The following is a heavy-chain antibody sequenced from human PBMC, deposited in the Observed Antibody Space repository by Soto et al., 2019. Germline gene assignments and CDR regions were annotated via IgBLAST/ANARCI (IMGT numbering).Heavy chain of an antibody. CDR1: GFTVSSYR. Sequence: GGSLRLSCAASGFTVSSYRMSWVRQAPGKGLEWVSVIYSAGSADFADSVKGRFTISRDNSKNTLYLQMSSLRAEDTAVYYCAREFCNGGTCQLFFDYWGQGTLVTVSS. V-gene: IGHV3-66*01. CDR3: AREFCNGGTCQLFFDY. D-gene: IGHD2-15*01. J-gene: IGHJ4*02. CDR2: IYSAGSA.